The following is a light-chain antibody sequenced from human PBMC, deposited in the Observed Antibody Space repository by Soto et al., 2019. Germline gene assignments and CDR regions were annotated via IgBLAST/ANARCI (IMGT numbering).Light chain of an antibody. CDR2: GGS. Sequence: EIVLTQSPGTLSLSPGERATLSCRASQSITNNYLAWYQQKPGQAPRLLIYGGSSRVTGIPDRFSGSGSGTDFSLTISRLEPEDFAVYYCQQYGSSPFTFGQGTRLEMK. V-gene: IGKV3-20*01. CDR3: QQYGSSPFT. CDR1: QSITNNY. J-gene: IGKJ5*01.